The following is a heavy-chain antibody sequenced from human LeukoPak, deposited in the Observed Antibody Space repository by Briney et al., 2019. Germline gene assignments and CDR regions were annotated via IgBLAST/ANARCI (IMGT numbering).Heavy chain of an antibody. CDR1: GYTFTSYD. Sequence: ASVKDSCKASGYTFTSYDINWVRQATGQGLEWMGWMNPNSGNTGYAQKFQGRVTMTRNTSISTAYMELSSLRSEDTAVYYCARSITMVRGVKTTLGYWGQGTLVTVSS. CDR3: ARSITMVRGVKTTLGY. J-gene: IGHJ4*02. V-gene: IGHV1-8*01. D-gene: IGHD3-10*01. CDR2: MNPNSGNT.